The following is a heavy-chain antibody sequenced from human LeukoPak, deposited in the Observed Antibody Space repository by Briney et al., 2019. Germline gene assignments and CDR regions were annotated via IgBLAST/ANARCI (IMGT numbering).Heavy chain of an antibody. CDR2: IDNDGHGI. D-gene: IGHD1-26*01. V-gene: IGHV3-74*01. CDR3: ARERGSFVDY. J-gene: IGHJ4*02. CDR1: GFTFSGYW. Sequence: GGFLRLSCVTSGFTFSGYWMHWVRQGPEKGLELVSRIDNDGHGIIYADSVKGRFTTSRDNVKNTLYLQMNSLRVEDTAVYYCARERGSFVDYWGQGTLVTVSS.